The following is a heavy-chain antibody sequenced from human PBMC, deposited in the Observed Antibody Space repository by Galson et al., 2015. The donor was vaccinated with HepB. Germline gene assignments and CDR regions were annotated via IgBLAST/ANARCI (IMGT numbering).Heavy chain of an antibody. CDR1: GFTFSDPF. D-gene: IGHD4-11*01. Sequence: SLRLSCAASGFTFSDPFMTWIRQAPGKGLEWVSYISGSNNYTKYADSVKGRFTISRDNAKNSLYLQMDSLRAEDSAVYYCARGGTTATILDYWGQGTLVTVSS. V-gene: IGHV3-11*06. J-gene: IGHJ4*02. CDR2: ISGSNNYT. CDR3: ARGGTTATILDY.